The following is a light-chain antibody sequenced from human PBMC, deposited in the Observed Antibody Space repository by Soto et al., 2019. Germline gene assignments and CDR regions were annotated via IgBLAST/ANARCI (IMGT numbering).Light chain of an antibody. V-gene: IGLV2-8*01. Sequence: QSALTQPPSASGSPGQSVTISCTGTSSDVGGYNYVSWYQQHPGKAPKLMIYEVNKRPSGVPDRFSGSKSDNTASLTVSGLQAEDEADYYCSSYAGSNNAVFGTGTKLTVL. J-gene: IGLJ1*01. CDR3: SSYAGSNNAV. CDR1: SSDVGGYNY. CDR2: EVN.